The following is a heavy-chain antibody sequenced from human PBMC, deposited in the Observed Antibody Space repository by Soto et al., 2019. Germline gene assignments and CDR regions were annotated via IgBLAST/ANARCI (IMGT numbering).Heavy chain of an antibody. D-gene: IGHD2-2*01. CDR3: ARAPYGCSSTSCPMHFDY. CDR1: GYTFTGYY. Sequence: ASVKVSCKASGYTFTGYYMHWVRQAPGQGLEWMGWINPNSGGTNYAQKFQGWVTMTRDTSISTAYMELSRLRSDDTAVYYCARAPYGCSSTSCPMHFDYWGQGTLVTVSS. V-gene: IGHV1-2*04. J-gene: IGHJ4*02. CDR2: INPNSGGT.